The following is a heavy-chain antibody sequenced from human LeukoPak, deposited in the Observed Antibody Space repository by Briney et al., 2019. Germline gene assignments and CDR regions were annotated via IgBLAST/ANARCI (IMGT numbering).Heavy chain of an antibody. CDR3: ARHDYSNYYYYGMDV. D-gene: IGHD4-11*01. Sequence: KPSETLSLTCTVSGGSISSYYWSWIRQPPGKGLEWIGYIYYSGSTNYNPSLKSRVTISVDTSKNQLSLKLSSVTAADTAVYYCARHDYSNYYYYGMDVWGQGTTVTVSS. J-gene: IGHJ6*02. V-gene: IGHV4-59*08. CDR1: GGSISSYY. CDR2: IYYSGST.